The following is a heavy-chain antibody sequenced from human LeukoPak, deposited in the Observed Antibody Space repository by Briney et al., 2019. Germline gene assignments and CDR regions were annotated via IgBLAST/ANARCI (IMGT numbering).Heavy chain of an antibody. CDR3: ARGSLSGRAFDP. CDR1: EFTVISNY. V-gene: IGHV3-53*01. CDR2: IYTGGTT. Sequence: GGSLRLSCAASEFTVISNYMSWVRQAPGKGLEWVSIIYTGGTTSYADSVKGRFTVSRDDFKNTLSLQMNSLRAEDTAVYYCARGSLSGRAFDPWGQGTMVTVSS. J-gene: IGHJ3*01.